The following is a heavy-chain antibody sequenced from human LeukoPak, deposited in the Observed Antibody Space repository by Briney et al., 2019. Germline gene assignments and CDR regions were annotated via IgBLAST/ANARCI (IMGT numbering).Heavy chain of an antibody. CDR2: ISYDGSNK. D-gene: IGHD2-15*01. V-gene: IGHV3-30*04. CDR3: ARDRPIVVVVAATGEFDY. CDR1: GFTFSSYA. J-gene: IGHJ4*02. Sequence: PGRSLRLSCAASGFTFSSYAMHWVRQAPGKGLEWGAVISYDGSNKYYADSVKGRFTISRDNSKNTMYLQMNSLRAEDTAVYYCARDRPIVVVVAATGEFDYWGQGTLVTVSS.